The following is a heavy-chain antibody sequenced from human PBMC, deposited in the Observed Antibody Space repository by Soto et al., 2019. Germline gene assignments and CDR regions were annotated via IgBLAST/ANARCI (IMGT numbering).Heavy chain of an antibody. J-gene: IGHJ6*02. Sequence: QVQLVQSGAEVKKPGSSVKVSCKASGGTFSSYAISWVRQAPGQGLEWMGGIIPIFGTANYAQKFQGRVTITADESTSTADMEMSSLRSEDTAVYYCERDNYGNYYYYGMDVWGQGTTVTVSS. CDR3: ERDNYGNYYYYGMDV. V-gene: IGHV1-69*12. CDR2: IIPIFGTA. CDR1: GGTFSSYA. D-gene: IGHD4-17*01.